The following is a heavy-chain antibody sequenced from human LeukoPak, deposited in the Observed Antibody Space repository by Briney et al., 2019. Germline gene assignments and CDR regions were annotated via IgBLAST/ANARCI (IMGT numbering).Heavy chain of an antibody. J-gene: IGHJ3*02. CDR3: AANSSGWSEDSLDI. CDR1: EYTFTGYY. V-gene: IGHV1-2*02. D-gene: IGHD6-19*01. Sequence: ASVKVSCKASEYTFTGYYIHWVRQAPGQGLEWMGWIDPNTGGTNFGQKFQGRVTMTRDTSMSTAYLDLTSLTSDDTAVYYCAANSSGWSEDSLDIWGQGTRVTVSS. CDR2: IDPNTGGT.